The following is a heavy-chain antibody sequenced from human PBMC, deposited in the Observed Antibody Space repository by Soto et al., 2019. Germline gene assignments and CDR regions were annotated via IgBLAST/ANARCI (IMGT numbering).Heavy chain of an antibody. J-gene: IGHJ4*02. D-gene: IGHD4-17*01. Sequence: QVQLVQSGAEVKKPGSSVKVSCKASGGTFSSYAISWVRQAPGQGLEWMGGIIPIFGTANYAQKFQGRVTITADESTSTAYMELSSLRYEDTAVYYCASPARLPTDYGDYEDPDTTPYYFDYGGQGTLVTVSS. CDR3: ASPARLPTDYGDYEDPDTTPYYFDY. CDR1: GGTFSSYA. V-gene: IGHV1-69*12. CDR2: IIPIFGTA.